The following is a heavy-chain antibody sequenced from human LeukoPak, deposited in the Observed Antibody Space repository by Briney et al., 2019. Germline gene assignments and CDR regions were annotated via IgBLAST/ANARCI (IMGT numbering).Heavy chain of an antibody. CDR2: IYSGGST. CDR1: GFTVSSNY. CDR3: ARATPAARWSAFDY. V-gene: IGHV3-66*02. J-gene: IGHJ4*02. Sequence: GGSLRLSCAASGFTVSSNYMSWVRQAPGKGLEWVSVIYSGGSTYYADSVKGRFTISRDNSKNTLYLQMNSLRAEDTAVYYCARATPAARWSAFDYWGQGTLVTVSS. D-gene: IGHD6-13*01.